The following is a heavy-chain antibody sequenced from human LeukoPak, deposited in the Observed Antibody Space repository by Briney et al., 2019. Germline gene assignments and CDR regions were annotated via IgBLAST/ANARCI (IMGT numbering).Heavy chain of an antibody. CDR3: ASLVVTAISHYFDY. CDR1: GGSISSGGYY. D-gene: IGHD2-21*02. Sequence: SETLSLTCTVSGGSISSGGYYWSWIRQPPGKGLEWIGYIYHSGSTYYNPSLKSRVTISVDRSKNQFSLKLSSVTAADTAVYYCASLVVTAISHYFDYWGQGTLVTVSS. J-gene: IGHJ4*02. CDR2: IYHSGST. V-gene: IGHV4-30-2*01.